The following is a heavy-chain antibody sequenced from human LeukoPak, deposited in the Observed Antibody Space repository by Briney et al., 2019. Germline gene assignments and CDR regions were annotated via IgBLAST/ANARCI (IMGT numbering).Heavy chain of an antibody. Sequence: SDTLSLTCTVSGGSISSYYWSWIRQPPGKGLEWIGYIYYSGSTNYNPSLKSRVTISVDTSKNQFSLKLSSVTAADTAVYYCARATPLLGYCSSTSCYTYFDYWGQGTLVTVSS. CDR3: ARATPLLGYCSSTSCYTYFDY. CDR1: GGSISSYY. V-gene: IGHV4-59*12. D-gene: IGHD2-2*02. CDR2: IYYSGST. J-gene: IGHJ4*02.